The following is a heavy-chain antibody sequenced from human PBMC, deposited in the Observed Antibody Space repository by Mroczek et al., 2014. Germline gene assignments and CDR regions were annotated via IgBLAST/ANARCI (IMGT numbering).Heavy chain of an antibody. Sequence: QVQLVQSGPGLVKPSQTLSLTCTVSGGSISSGSYYWSWIRQPAGKGLEWIGRIYTSGSTNYNPSLKSRVTISVDTSKNQFSLKLSSVTAADTAVYYCARDRYYYDSSGYHDYWGQGTLVTVSS. J-gene: IGHJ4*02. CDR1: GGSISSGSYY. D-gene: IGHD3-22*01. V-gene: IGHV4-61*02. CDR2: IYTSGST. CDR3: ARDRYYYDSSGYHDY.